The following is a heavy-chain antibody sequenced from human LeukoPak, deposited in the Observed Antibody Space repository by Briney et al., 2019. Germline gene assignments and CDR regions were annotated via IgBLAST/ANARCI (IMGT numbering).Heavy chain of an antibody. D-gene: IGHD2-2*01. V-gene: IGHV4-59*08. CDR2: IYYSGST. CDR1: GDSINIYY. J-gene: IGHJ6*03. CDR3: ARVGWDIVVVPAATGDYYYYYMDV. Sequence: SETLSLTCTVSGDSINIYYWTWIRQPPGKGLEWIGYIYYSGSTNYNPSLKSRVTMSVDTSKNQFSLKLSSVTAADTAVYYCARVGWDIVVVPAATGDYYYYYMDVWGKGTTVTVSS.